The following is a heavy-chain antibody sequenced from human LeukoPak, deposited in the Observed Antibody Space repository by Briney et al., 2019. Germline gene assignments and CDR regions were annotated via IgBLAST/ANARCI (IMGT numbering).Heavy chain of an antibody. Sequence: TSETLSLTCTVSGGSISSYYWSWIRQPPGKGLEWIGYIYYSGSTNYNPSLKSRVTISVDTSKNQFSLKLSSVTAADTAVYYCARSIEAYFDYWGQGTLVTVSS. CDR1: GGSISSYY. D-gene: IGHD3-22*01. J-gene: IGHJ4*02. CDR2: IYYSGST. V-gene: IGHV4-59*01. CDR3: ARSIEAYFDY.